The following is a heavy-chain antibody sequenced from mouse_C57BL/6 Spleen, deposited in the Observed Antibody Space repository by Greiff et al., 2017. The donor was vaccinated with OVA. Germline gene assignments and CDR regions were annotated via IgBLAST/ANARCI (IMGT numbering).Heavy chain of an antibody. D-gene: IGHD2-5*01. CDR2: INPYNGGT. Sequence: VQLQQSGPVLVKPGASVKMSCKASGYTFTDYYMNWVKQSHGKSLEWIGVINPYNGGTSYNQKFKGKATLTVDKSSSTAYMELNSLTSEDSAVYYCARSPYSNYPSYWYFDVWGTGTTVTVSS. V-gene: IGHV1-19*01. J-gene: IGHJ1*03. CDR1: GYTFTDYY. CDR3: ARSPYSNYPSYWYFDV.